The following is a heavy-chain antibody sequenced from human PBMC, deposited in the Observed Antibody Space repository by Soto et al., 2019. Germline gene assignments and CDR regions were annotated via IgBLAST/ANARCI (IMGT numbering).Heavy chain of an antibody. CDR1: GGSVSSSSFY. CDR3: ASPEEDGSGGMDV. D-gene: IGHD3-10*01. CDR2: IYYSGST. J-gene: IGHJ6*02. V-gene: IGHV4-61*01. Sequence: SETLSLTCTVSGGSVSSSSFYWSWIRQPPGKGLEWIGYIYYSGSTNYNPSLKSRVTMSVDTSKNQFSLKLSSVTAADTAVYYCASPEEDGSGGMDVWGQGTTVTVSS.